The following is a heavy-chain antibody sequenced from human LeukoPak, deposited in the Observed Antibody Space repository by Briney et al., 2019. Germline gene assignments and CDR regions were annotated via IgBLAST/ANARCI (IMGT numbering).Heavy chain of an antibody. CDR2: IDHTGST. CDR3: ARASCGGGTCYDSRGWFDP. V-gene: IGHV4-59*11. J-gene: IGHJ5*02. D-gene: IGHD2-15*01. Sequence: PSETLSLICSVAGDSISIHYWSWIRQPPGKGLEWIGYIDHTGSTNYNPSLNSRVTISRDTSKNHFSLELSSVTAADTAVYYCARASCGGGTCYDSRGWFDPWGQGTLVTVSS. CDR1: GDSISIHY.